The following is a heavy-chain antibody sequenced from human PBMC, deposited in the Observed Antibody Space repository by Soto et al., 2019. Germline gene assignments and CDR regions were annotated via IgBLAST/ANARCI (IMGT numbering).Heavy chain of an antibody. J-gene: IGHJ5*02. CDR1: GYTFTSYG. D-gene: IGHD6-19*01. Sequence: ASVKVSCKASGYTFTSYGISWVRQAPGQGLEWMGWISAYNGNTNYAQKLQDRVTMTTDTSTSTAYMELRSLRSDDTAVYYCARTEIAVNWFDPWGQGTLVTVSS. CDR3: ARTEIAVNWFDP. CDR2: ISAYNGNT. V-gene: IGHV1-18*04.